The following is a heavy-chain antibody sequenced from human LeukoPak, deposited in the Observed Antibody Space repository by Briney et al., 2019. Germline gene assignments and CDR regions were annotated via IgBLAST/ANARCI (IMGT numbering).Heavy chain of an antibody. V-gene: IGHV4-39*07. CDR3: ARELPYYYYMDV. J-gene: IGHJ6*03. CDR1: GGSISSALYH. Sequence: SETLSLTCTVSGGSISSALYHWGWIRQPPGKNLEWLGSVYYTGSTHNNPSLKSRVTISVDTSKNQFSLKLSSVTAADTAVYYRARELPYYYYMDVWGKGTTVTISS. D-gene: IGHD2-21*02. CDR2: VYYTGST.